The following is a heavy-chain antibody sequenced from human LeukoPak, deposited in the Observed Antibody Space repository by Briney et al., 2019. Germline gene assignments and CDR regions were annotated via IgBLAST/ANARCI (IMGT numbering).Heavy chain of an antibody. CDR3: VSGWYVDY. J-gene: IGHJ4*02. V-gene: IGHV3-23*01. CDR1: GFSFSNYA. Sequence: GGSLRLSCAASGFSFSNYAMSWVRQAPGKGLEWVSLISNSGDNTYYADSVKGRFTISRDNSKSMLYLQMNSLRAEDTAVYYCVSGWYVDYWGQGTLVTVSS. CDR2: ISNSGDNT. D-gene: IGHD6-13*01.